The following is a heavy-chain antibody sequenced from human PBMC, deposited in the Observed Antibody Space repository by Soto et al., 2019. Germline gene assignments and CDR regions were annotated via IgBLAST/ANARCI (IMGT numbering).Heavy chain of an antibody. D-gene: IGHD1-20*01. J-gene: IGHJ6*03. CDR1: GFTFSRHW. CDR3: ALLTGRVVSDIWRDPATKNHYVYYMDV. V-gene: IGHV3-7*03. Sequence: DLEESGAGLVQPGGSLRLSCAASGFTFSRHWMTWVRQAPGKGLEWVANINQDGSEEHYVGSVEGRFTISRDNAENSLNLHMNSLRVEDMAVCYCALLTGRVVSDIWRDPATKNHYVYYMDVWGKGTTVIVSS. CDR2: INQDGSEE.